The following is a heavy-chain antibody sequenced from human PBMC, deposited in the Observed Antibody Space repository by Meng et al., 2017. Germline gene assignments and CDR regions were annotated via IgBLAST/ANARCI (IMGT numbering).Heavy chain of an antibody. CDR3: VDSSGYYYGGGY. J-gene: IGHJ4*02. Sequence: EVELVGAGGVLVQPGGSPNRSCAASGFTCSGTDIHLVRQASGKGLEWVGRIRSKANSYATAYAASVKGRFTISRDDSKNTAYLQMNSLKTEDTAVYYCVDSSGYYYGGGYWGQGTLVTVSS. CDR1: GFTCSGTD. D-gene: IGHD3-22*01. V-gene: IGHV3-73*02. CDR2: IRSKANSYAT.